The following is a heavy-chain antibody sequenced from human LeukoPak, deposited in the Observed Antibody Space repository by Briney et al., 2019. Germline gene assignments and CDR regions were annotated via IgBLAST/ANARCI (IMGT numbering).Heavy chain of an antibody. J-gene: IGHJ4*02. V-gene: IGHV3-30*02. Sequence: GGSLRLSCAASGFTFSSYGMHWVRQAPGKGLEWVAFIRYDGSNKYYADSVKGRFTISRDNSKNTLYLQMNSLRAEDTAVYYCAKVGRLGIVEATTDYWGQGTLVTVSS. CDR2: IRYDGSNK. D-gene: IGHD1-26*01. CDR3: AKVGRLGIVEATTDY. CDR1: GFTFSSYG.